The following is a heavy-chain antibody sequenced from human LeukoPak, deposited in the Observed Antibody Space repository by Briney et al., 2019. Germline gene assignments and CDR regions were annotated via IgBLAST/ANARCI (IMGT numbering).Heavy chain of an antibody. J-gene: IGHJ4*02. V-gene: IGHV3-7*03. Sequence: PGGSLRLSCAVSGFTFSTFWMSWVRQAPGKGLERVANIKEDGSVKFYLDSVKGRFTISRDNAKNSLYLQMNSLRAEDTALYYCAKFPYYDILTGHFDYWGQGTLVTVSS. D-gene: IGHD3-9*01. CDR3: AKFPYYDILTGHFDY. CDR2: IKEDGSVK. CDR1: GFTFSTFW.